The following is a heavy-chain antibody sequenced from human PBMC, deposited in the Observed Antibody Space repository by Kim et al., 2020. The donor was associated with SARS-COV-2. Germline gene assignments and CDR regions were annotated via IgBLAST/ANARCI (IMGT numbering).Heavy chain of an antibody. CDR2: IGTAGDT. D-gene: IGHD2-21*02. Sequence: GGSLRLSCAASGFTFSSYDMHWVRQATGKGLEWVSAIGTAGDTYYPGSVKGRFTISRENAKNSLYLQMNSLRAGDTAVYYCARAGSVTGLFFDYWGQGTLVTVSS. CDR1: GFTFSSYD. CDR3: ARAGSVTGLFFDY. V-gene: IGHV3-13*01. J-gene: IGHJ4*02.